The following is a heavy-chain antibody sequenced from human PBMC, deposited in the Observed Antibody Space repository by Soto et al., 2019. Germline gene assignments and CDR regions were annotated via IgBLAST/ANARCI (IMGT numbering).Heavy chain of an antibody. CDR1: GDSIRNNH. J-gene: IGHJ3*01. Sequence: SETLSLTCTVSGDSIRNNHWSWIRQPPGTDLEYIGFVYYSGGSNYNPSLKRRVTMSTDTSRNQVSLKLNSVTAADTAVYYCARAVVPATCCAFDLWGHGTVVTVSS. CDR2: VYYSGGS. V-gene: IGHV4-59*01. CDR3: ARAVVPATCCAFDL.